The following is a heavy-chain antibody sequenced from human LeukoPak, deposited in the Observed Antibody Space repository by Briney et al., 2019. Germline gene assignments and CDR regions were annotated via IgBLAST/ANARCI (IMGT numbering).Heavy chain of an antibody. D-gene: IGHD2-2*01. CDR1: GYTFTSYA. CDR2: ISAGNGNT. V-gene: IGHV1-3*01. Sequence: ASVKVSCKASGYTFTSYAIHWVRQAPGQRLEWMGWISAGNGNTKYSQNFQGRVTFISNTSATTAFMELSSLRSEDAAVYYCASRREYCSTTSCSATFDIWGQGTMVTVSS. CDR3: ASRREYCSTTSCSATFDI. J-gene: IGHJ3*02.